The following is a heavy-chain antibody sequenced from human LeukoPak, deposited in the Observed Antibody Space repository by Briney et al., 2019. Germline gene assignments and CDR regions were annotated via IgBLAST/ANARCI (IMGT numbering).Heavy chain of an antibody. CDR3: ARVSYYTSSRYYWDYFDY. J-gene: IGHJ4*02. Sequence: GGSLRLSCAASGFTFDNYNMNWVRQAPGKGLEWVSYISSSGSPIYYADSVTGRFTISRDNAKNSLYLQLNSLRAEDTAVYFCARVSYYTSSRYYWDYFDYRGQGALVTVSS. CDR1: GFTFDNYN. D-gene: IGHD3-22*01. CDR2: ISSSGSPI. V-gene: IGHV3-48*01.